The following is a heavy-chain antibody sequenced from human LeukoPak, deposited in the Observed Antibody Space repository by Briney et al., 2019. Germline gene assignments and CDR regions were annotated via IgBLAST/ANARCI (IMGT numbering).Heavy chain of an antibody. Sequence: GGSLRLSCAASGFTFSSYEMNWVRQAPGKGLEWVSYISSSGSTIYYADSVKGRFTISRDNAKNSLYLQMNSPRAEDTAVYYCARDSGNYYGSGSPDYWGQGTLVTVSS. CDR2: ISSSGSTI. CDR3: ARDSGNYYGSGSPDY. V-gene: IGHV3-48*03. D-gene: IGHD3-10*01. J-gene: IGHJ4*02. CDR1: GFTFSSYE.